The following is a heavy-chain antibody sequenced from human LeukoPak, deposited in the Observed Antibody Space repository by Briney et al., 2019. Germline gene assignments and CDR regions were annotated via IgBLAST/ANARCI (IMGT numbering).Heavy chain of an antibody. CDR3: AKLAVAGTEAFDI. CDR2: IRYDGSNK. Sequence: PGGSLRLSCAASGFTFSSYWMSWVRQAPGKGLEWVAFIRYDGSNKYYADSVKGRFTISRDNSKNTLYLQMNSLRAEDTAVYYCAKLAVAGTEAFDIWGQGTMVTVSS. D-gene: IGHD6-19*01. J-gene: IGHJ3*02. V-gene: IGHV3-30*02. CDR1: GFTFSSYW.